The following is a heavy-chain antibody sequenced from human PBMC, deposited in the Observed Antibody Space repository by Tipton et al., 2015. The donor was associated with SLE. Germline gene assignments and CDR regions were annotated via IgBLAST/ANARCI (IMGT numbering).Heavy chain of an antibody. CDR2: IHYSGTT. CDR1: GFSISSSSYT. Sequence: GLVKPSETLSLTCTVSGFSISSSSYTWGWIRQPPGKGLEWIGTIHYSGTTYYNPSLRSRVTISVETSKNQFSLRLFSVTASDTAVYYCARHRGPTGVDCWGQGTLVTVSS. J-gene: IGHJ4*02. CDR3: ARHRGPTGVDC. D-gene: IGHD3-10*01. V-gene: IGHV4-39*01.